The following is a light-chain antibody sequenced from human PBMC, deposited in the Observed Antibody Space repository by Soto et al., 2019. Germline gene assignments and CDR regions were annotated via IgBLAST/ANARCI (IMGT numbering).Light chain of an antibody. CDR3: QQLNSYPIT. J-gene: IGKJ5*01. CDR1: QGLSSD. Sequence: DIQLTQSPSFLSSSVGERVTITCRASQGLSSDLAWYQQKPGKAPKLLIYAASTWQTGVPSRFSGSGSGTEFTLTISSLQPEDFATYYCQQLNSYPITFGQGTRLEIK. CDR2: AAS. V-gene: IGKV1-9*01.